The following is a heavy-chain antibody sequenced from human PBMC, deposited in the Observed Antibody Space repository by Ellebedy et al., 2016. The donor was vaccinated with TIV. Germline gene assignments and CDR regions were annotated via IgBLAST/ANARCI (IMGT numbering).Heavy chain of an antibody. CDR2: ITGSSSYM. D-gene: IGHD6-13*01. CDR1: GFTFSNYS. V-gene: IGHV3-21*01. CDR3: SRGIAAVMY. Sequence: PGGSLRLSCAASGFTFSNYSMNWVRQAPGKGLEWVSSITGSSSYMFYADSVKGRFTSSRDNAKNSLYLQMNSLRAEDTAVYYCSRGIAAVMYWGQGTMVTVSS. J-gene: IGHJ4*02.